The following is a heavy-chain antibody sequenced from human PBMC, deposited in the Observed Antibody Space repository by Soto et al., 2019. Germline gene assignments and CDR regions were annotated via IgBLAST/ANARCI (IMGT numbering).Heavy chain of an antibody. Sequence: GGSLRLSCAASGFTFSSYGIHWVRQAPGKGLEWLAVISYDGSNKYYADSVKGRFTISRDNSKNTLYLQMNSLRAEDTAVYYCAKDRYDFWFDYWGQGTLVTVYS. CDR1: GFTFSSYG. J-gene: IGHJ4*02. D-gene: IGHD3-3*01. CDR2: ISYDGSNK. CDR3: AKDRYDFWFDY. V-gene: IGHV3-30*18.